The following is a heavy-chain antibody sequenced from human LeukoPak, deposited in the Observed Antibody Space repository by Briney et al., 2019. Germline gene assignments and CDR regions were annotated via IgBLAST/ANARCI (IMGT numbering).Heavy chain of an antibody. CDR3: ARGRTGAAALDF. Sequence: SETLSLTCAVYGGSFSGHYWTWIRQAPGKGLEWIGESTHAGSTNYNPSLKSRVTISVDTSKNQFSLKLTSVSAADTAVYHCARGRTGAAALDFWGPGTLVTVSS. D-gene: IGHD2-2*01. J-gene: IGHJ4*02. CDR2: STHAGST. CDR1: GGSFSGHY. V-gene: IGHV4-34*01.